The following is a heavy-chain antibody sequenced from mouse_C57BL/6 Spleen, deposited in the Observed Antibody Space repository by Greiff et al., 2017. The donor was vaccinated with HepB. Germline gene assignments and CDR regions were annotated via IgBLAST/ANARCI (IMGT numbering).Heavy chain of an antibody. D-gene: IGHD4-1*01. J-gene: IGHJ2*01. V-gene: IGHV5-4*01. CDR3: ARRGTGYYFDY. CDR2: ISDGGSYT. CDR1: GFTFSSYA. Sequence: EVHLVESGGGLVKPGGSLKLSCAASGFTFSSYAMSWVRQTPEKRLEWVATISDGGSYTYYPDNVKGRFTISRDNAKNNLYLQMSHLKSEDTAMYFCARRGTGYYFDYWGHGTTLTVSS.